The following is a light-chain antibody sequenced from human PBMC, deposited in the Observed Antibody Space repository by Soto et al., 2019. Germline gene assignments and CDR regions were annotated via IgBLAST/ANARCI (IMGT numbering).Light chain of an antibody. J-gene: IGKJ5*01. CDR2: AAC. CDR1: QVISSY. V-gene: IGKV1-9*01. Sequence: DIQFTQAPSFMSASSGGRVTITRRSSQVISSYLACHQQKPVRAPKLLIYAACILQSGVPSRFSGSGSGTEFTLTITSLQPEDFATYYCQQLNSFPITFGQGTRLEIK. CDR3: QQLNSFPIT.